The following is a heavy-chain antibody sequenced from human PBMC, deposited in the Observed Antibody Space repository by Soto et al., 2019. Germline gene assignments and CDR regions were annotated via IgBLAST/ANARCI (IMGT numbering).Heavy chain of an antibody. D-gene: IGHD3-22*01. CDR3: ARHEGPPYYYGSSGTTNYYYYYGMEV. CDR1: GYSFTSYW. Sequence: PGESLKISCKGSGYSFTSYWIGWVRQMPGKGLEWMGIIYPGDSDTRYSPSFQGQVTISADKSISTAYLQWSSLKASDTAMYYCARHEGPPYYYGSSGTTNYYYYYGMEVWGQGTTVTASS. CDR2: IYPGDSDT. J-gene: IGHJ6*01. V-gene: IGHV5-51*01.